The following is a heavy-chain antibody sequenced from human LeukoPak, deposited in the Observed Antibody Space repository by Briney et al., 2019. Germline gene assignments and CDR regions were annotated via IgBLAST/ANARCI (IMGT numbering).Heavy chain of an antibody. V-gene: IGHV4-39*01. Sequence: PSETLSLTCTVPGGSISSSSYYWGWIRQPPGKGLEWIGSIYYSGSTYYNPSLKSRVTISVDTSKNQFSLKLSSVTAADTAVYYCARLKRVGSMELYWGQGTLVTVSS. CDR1: GGSISSSSYY. CDR2: IYYSGST. CDR3: ARLKRVGSMELY. D-gene: IGHD3-10*01. J-gene: IGHJ4*02.